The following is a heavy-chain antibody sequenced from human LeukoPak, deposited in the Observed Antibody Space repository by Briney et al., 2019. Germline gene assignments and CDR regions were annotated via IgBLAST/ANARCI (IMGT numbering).Heavy chain of an antibody. CDR2: IIPILGMA. CDR1: GGTFSSYA. J-gene: IGHJ4*02. Sequence: SVKVSCKASGGTFSSYAISWVRQAPGQGLEWMGRIIPILGMANYAQKFQGRVTITADKSTSTAYMELSSLRSEDTAVYYCARLIPYYYDSSGYYHSDYWGQGTLVTVSS. CDR3: ARLIPYYYDSSGYYHSDY. V-gene: IGHV1-69*04. D-gene: IGHD3-22*01.